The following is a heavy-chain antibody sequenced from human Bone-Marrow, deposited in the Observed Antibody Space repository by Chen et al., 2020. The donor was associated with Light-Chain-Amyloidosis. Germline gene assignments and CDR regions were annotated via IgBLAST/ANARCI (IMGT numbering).Heavy chain of an antibody. J-gene: IGHJ4*02. CDR1: GFSFADYA. CDR2: ISGDGSRT. CDR3: AKDLRGYVTGNVINS. V-gene: IGHV3-43*02. Sequence: EVQLVESGGGVVQRGGSLRLSCAASGFSFADYALHWVRQAPGKGLEWVALISGDGSRTYYADSVMGRFTISRDNSKNSLYLQMNSLRTEDTALYYCAKDLRGYVTGNVINSCGQGTLVTVSS. D-gene: IGHD3-9*01.